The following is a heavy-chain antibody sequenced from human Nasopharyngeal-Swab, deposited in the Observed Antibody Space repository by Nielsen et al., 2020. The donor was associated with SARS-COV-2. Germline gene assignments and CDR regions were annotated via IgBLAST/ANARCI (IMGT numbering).Heavy chain of an antibody. CDR1: GGSISSYH. Sequence: SETLSLTCTVSGGSISSYHWSWIRQPPGKGLEWIGYIYYSGSTNYNPSLKSRVTISVDTSKNQFSLKLSSVTAADTAVYYCARGGRGIFGVVTNFDYWGQGTLVTVSS. CDR2: IYYSGST. CDR3: ARGGRGIFGVVTNFDY. J-gene: IGHJ4*02. V-gene: IGHV4-59*01. D-gene: IGHD3-3*01.